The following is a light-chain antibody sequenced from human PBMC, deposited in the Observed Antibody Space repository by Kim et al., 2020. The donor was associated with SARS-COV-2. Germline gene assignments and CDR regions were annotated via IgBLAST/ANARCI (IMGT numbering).Light chain of an antibody. CDR2: WAS. V-gene: IGKV4-1*01. CDR1: QSVLYSSDNKNY. J-gene: IGKJ1*01. CDR3: QQYYSTPRT. Sequence: ATVNCKSSQSVLYSSDNKNYLAWYQQKPGQPPKLLIYWASTRESGVPDRFSGSGSGTDFTLTISSLQAEDVAVYYCQQYYSTPRTFGQGTKVDIK.